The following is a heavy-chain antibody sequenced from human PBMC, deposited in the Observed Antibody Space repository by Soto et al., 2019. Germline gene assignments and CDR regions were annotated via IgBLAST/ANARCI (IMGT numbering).Heavy chain of an antibody. V-gene: IGHV4-59*01. J-gene: IGHJ5*02. D-gene: IGHD3-9*01. CDR2: IYYSGST. Sequence: SEXLSLTCTVSGGSISSYYWSWIRQPPGKGLEWIGYIYYSGSTNYNPSLKSRVTISVDTSKNQFSLKLSSVTAADTAVYYCAGGYFPRSWFDPWGQGTLVTVSS. CDR1: GGSISSYY. CDR3: AGGYFPRSWFDP.